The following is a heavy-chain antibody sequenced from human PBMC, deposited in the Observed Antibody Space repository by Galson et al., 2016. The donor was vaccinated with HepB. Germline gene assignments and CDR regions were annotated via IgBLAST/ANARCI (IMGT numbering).Heavy chain of an antibody. D-gene: IGHD2-2*01. J-gene: IGHJ6*03. Sequence: SLRLSCAASGFTFSSYAMYWVRQAPGKGLEYVSGISNNAGSTYYADSVKGRVPISRDNSKNTLYLEMNSLRPEDTALYYCVEDLGCGSTSCPYDYYYFMDVWGKGTTVTVSS. CDR2: ISNNAGST. V-gene: IGHV3-64D*06. CDR3: VEDLGCGSTSCPYDYYYFMDV. CDR1: GFTFSSYA.